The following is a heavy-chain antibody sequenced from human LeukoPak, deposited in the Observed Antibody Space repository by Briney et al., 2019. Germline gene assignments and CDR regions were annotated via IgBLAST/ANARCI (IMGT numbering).Heavy chain of an antibody. CDR3: AREGETTVTTIDYFQH. D-gene: IGHD4-17*01. CDR2: IYPGDSDT. V-gene: IGHV5-51*01. J-gene: IGHJ1*01. CDR1: GYSFTSYW. Sequence: GESLKISCKGSGYSFTSYWIGWVRQMPGKGLEWMGIIYPGDSDTRYSPSFQGQVTISADKSISTAYLQWSSLKASDTAMYYCAREGETTVTTIDYFQHWGQGTLVTVSS.